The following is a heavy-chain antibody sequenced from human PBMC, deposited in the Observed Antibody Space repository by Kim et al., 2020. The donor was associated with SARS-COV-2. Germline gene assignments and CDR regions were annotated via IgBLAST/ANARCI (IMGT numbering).Heavy chain of an antibody. V-gene: IGHV4-4*09. CDR3: AAGNGWYAY. D-gene: IGHD6-19*01. J-gene: IGHJ4*02. Sequence: GSTNYNPSLKSRVTISVDTSRNQCSLKLSSVTAADAAVYYCAAGNGWYAYWGQGTLVTVSS. CDR2: GST.